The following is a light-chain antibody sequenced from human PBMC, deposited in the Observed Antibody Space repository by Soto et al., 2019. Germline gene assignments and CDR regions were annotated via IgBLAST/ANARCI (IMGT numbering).Light chain of an antibody. CDR3: QQLFDSPIT. J-gene: IGKJ5*01. V-gene: IGKV1-9*01. CDR2: AAS. CDR1: QVISTS. Sequence: DIQLTQSPSFLAPSIGESVTITCRASQVISTSLSCYQVKPGKAPKLLIYAASTFESGVPSRFSATVSGTEFSLTITSLQPEDFATYYCQQLFDSPITFGQGTRLEIK.